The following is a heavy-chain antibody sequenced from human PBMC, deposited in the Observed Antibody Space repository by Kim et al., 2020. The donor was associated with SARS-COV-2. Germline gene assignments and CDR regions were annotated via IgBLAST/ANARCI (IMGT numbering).Heavy chain of an antibody. CDR3: ARVPATVTTPWYFQH. Sequence: DSVKGRFTISRDNAKNSLYLQMNGLRAEDTAVYYCARVPATVTTPWYFQHWGQGTLVTVSS. J-gene: IGHJ1*01. V-gene: IGHV3-21*01. D-gene: IGHD4-17*01.